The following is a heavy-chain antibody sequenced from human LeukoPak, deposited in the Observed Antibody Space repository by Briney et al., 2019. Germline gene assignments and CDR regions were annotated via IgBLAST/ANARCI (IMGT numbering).Heavy chain of an antibody. V-gene: IGHV3-9*01. CDR3: AKDIHPWLVPSYFDY. D-gene: IGHD6-19*01. J-gene: IGHJ4*02. CDR2: ISWNSGSI. CDR1: GFTFDDYA. Sequence: GGSLRLSCAASGFTFDDYAMHWVRHAPGKGLEWVSGISWNSGSIGYADSVKGRFTISRDNAKNSLYLQMNSLRAEDTALYYCAKDIHPWLVPSYFDYWGQGTLVTVSS.